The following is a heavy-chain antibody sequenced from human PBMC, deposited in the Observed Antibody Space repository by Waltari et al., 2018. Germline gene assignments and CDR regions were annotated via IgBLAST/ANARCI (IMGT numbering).Heavy chain of an antibody. CDR1: GGTFSTYA. Sequence: QVQLVQSGAEVKKPGSSVKVSCKASGGTFSTYAISWVRQAPGQGLEWMGGIIPIFGTQNYAPKFQGRLIISADESTSTAYMELSSLRSQDTAVYYCARDKEVGSASGDINFFDYWGQGTLVAVSS. D-gene: IGHD2-15*01. J-gene: IGHJ4*02. CDR3: ARDKEVGSASGDINFFDY. V-gene: IGHV1-69*12. CDR2: IIPIFGTQ.